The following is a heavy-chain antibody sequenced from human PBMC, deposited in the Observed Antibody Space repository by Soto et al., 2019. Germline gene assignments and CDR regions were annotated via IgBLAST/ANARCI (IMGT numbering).Heavy chain of an antibody. CDR2: IYYSGST. CDR3: ARTPSA. CDR1: GGSISSGGYF. J-gene: IGHJ5*02. V-gene: IGHV4-31*03. Sequence: QVQLQEAGPGLVKPSQTLSLTCTVSGGSISSGGYFWSWISQHPGKGLEWIGYIYYSGSTYYIPSLNSRVTISVDSSKNRFSLKLTSVTAADTAVYYCARTPSAWRQGTLVTFSS.